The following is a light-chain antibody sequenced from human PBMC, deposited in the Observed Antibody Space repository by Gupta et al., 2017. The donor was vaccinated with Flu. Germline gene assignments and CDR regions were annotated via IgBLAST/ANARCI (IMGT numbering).Light chain of an antibody. CDR2: DNN. CDR1: DSNIGTYT. CDR3: AAWDETLKAWM. Sequence: QSMLTQPPSASGTPGQRVTISCSGSDSNIGTYTVNWYHQLPGTAPKLLIYDNNRRPSGVPDRISGSKSGTSASLAINGLHSEDEADYYCAAWDETLKAWMFGGGTKVTVL. V-gene: IGLV1-44*01. J-gene: IGLJ3*02.